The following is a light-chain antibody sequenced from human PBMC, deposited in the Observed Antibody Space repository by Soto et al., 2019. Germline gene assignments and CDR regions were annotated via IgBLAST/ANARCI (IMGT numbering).Light chain of an antibody. Sequence: VLTQPPSVSATPGQGVTISCSGTSSNVGSHYVYWYQQLSGTAPKLLIYNNGQRPSGVPDRFSDSKSGTTASLAISGLQSEDEGDYYCATWDDSRNGYVFGPGTKVTVL. CDR1: SSNVGSHY. V-gene: IGLV1-44*01. CDR2: NNG. CDR3: ATWDDSRNGYV. J-gene: IGLJ1*01.